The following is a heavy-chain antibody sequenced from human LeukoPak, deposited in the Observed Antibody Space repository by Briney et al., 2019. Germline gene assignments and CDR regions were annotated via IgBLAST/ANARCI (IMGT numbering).Heavy chain of an antibody. CDR3: ARDPYSGTYSDSYYYYMDV. J-gene: IGHJ6*03. CDR2: ITSTGSYI. CDR1: AFSFSDYN. V-gene: IGHV3-21*01. Sequence: GGSLRLSCAASAFSFSDYNMNWVRQAPGKGLEWVSSITSTGSYIYYADSVKGRFTISRDNAKNSLFLQLNSLRAEDTAVYYCARDPYSGTYSDSYYYYMDVWGTGTTVTVSS. D-gene: IGHD1-26*01.